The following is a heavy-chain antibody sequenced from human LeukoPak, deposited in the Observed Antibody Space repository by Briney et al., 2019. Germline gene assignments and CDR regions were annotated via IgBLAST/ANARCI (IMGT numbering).Heavy chain of an antibody. J-gene: IGHJ4*02. CDR3: ARGAFRSLRYFDHRDY. Sequence: ASVKVSCKASGGTFSSYAISWVRQAPGQGLEWMGGIIPIFGTANYAQKFQGRVTITTDESTSTAYMELSSLRSEDTAVYYCARGAFRSLRYFDHRDYWGQGTLVTVSS. D-gene: IGHD3-9*01. CDR1: GGTFSSYA. V-gene: IGHV1-69*05. CDR2: IIPIFGTA.